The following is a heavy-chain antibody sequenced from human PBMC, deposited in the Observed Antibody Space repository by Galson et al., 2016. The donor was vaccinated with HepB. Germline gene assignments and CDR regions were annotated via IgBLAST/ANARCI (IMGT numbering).Heavy chain of an antibody. CDR1: GGSIESDDYH. J-gene: IGHJ4*02. CDR3: ARGEYTYGYFDS. D-gene: IGHD5-18*01. V-gene: IGHV4-61*02. CDR2: VFTSGST. Sequence: TLSLTCTVSGGSIESDDYHWSWIRQPAGKGLEWLGRVFTSGSTNYSPPPKSRATISADTSKNQFSLKLRSVTAADTAVYFCARGEYTYGYFDSWGQGTLVTVSS.